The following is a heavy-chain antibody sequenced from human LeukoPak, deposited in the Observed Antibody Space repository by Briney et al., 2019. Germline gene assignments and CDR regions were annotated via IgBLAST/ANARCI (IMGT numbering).Heavy chain of an antibody. CDR1: GFTFSNYD. CDR2: IGTAGDT. CDR3: ARDGRRRAFDI. J-gene: IGHJ3*02. Sequence: AGGSLRLSCAASGFTFSNYDMHWVRQATGKGLEWVSGIGTAGDTYYLDSVKGRFTISGENAKNSFYLQMNSLRAGDTAVYYCARDGRRRAFDIWAKGQWLPSLQ. D-gene: IGHD3/OR15-3a*01. V-gene: IGHV3-13*01.